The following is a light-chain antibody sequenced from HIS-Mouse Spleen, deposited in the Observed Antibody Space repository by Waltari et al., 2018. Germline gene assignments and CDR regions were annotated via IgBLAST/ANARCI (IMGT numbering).Light chain of an antibody. CDR3: YSTDSSGNHRV. CDR2: EDS. CDR1: ALPKKY. J-gene: IGLJ2*01. V-gene: IGLV3-10*01. Sequence: SYELTQPPSVSVSPGPTARITCSGDALPKKYAYLYPQKSGQAPVLVIYEDSQRPSGIPERFSGSSSGTMATLTISGAQVEDEADYYCYSTDSSGNHRVFGGGTKLTVL.